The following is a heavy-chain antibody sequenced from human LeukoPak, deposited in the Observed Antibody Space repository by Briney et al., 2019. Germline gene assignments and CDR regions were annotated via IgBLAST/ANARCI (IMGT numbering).Heavy chain of an antibody. J-gene: IGHJ4*02. CDR2: IVGSGGST. CDR3: AKWGDYDILTGYYDSDY. D-gene: IGHD3-9*01. V-gene: IGHV3-23*01. Sequence: GGSLRLSCAASGFTFSRSWMSWVRQAPGKGLEWVSAIVGSGGSTYYADSVKGRFTISRDNPKNTLYLQMNSLRAEDTAVYYCAKWGDYDILTGYYDSDYWGQGTLVTVSS. CDR1: GFTFSRSW.